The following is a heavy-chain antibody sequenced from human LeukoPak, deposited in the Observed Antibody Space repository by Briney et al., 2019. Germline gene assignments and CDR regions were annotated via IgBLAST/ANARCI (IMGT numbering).Heavy chain of an antibody. CDR3: ARSRATVTTFDY. J-gene: IGHJ4*02. Sequence: ASXXVSCKASGYTFTSYYMHWGGQAPGQGGEWMGIINPSGGSTSYAQKFQGRVTMTRETTTSTVYMELSSLRSEDTAVYYCARSRATVTTFDYWGQGTLVTVSS. CDR1: GYTFTSYY. V-gene: IGHV1-46*03. D-gene: IGHD4-17*01. CDR2: INPSGGST.